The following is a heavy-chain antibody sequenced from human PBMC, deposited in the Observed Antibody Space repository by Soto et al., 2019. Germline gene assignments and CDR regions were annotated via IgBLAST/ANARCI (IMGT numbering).Heavy chain of an antibody. CDR3: TTDLIPADGYALDS. CDR2: IKSKTDGWTT. Sequence: EVQLVESGGGLVQPGGSLRLSCSASGFTFSNAWMSWVRQAPGKGLVLVGRIKSKTDGWTTDYAAPVKGRFTISREDSKTTLCLQMNSLKPEDTSMYYCTTDLIPADGYALDSWGHEPMVTVSS. CDR1: GFTFSNAW. V-gene: IGHV3-15*01. J-gene: IGHJ3*02. D-gene: IGHD6-13*01.